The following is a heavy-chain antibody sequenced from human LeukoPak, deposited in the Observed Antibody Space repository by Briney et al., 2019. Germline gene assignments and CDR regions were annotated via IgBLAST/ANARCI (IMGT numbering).Heavy chain of an antibody. Sequence: SETLSLTCTVSGGSISSYYWSWIRQPPGKGLEWIGYIYNSGRTNYNPSLRSRVTILVDTSKNQVSLKVNSVTAADTAVYYCARNWQQLDPYYYYDEMDPRGQGTTVTVSS. CDR1: GGSISSYY. V-gene: IGHV4-59*01. CDR3: ARNWQQLDPYYYYDEMDP. D-gene: IGHD6-13*01. CDR2: IYNSGRT. J-gene: IGHJ6*02.